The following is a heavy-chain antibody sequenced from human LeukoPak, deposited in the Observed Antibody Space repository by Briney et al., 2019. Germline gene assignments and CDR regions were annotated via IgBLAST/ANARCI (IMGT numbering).Heavy chain of an antibody. D-gene: IGHD1-26*01. Sequence: SETLSLTCSVSGGSISSGDYYWSWIRQPPGKGLEWVGYIYYSGSTYYNPSLKSRVTISVDTSKNQFSLKLSSVPAADTAVYYCARASMGAISIAFDIWGQGTMVTVS. CDR2: IYYSGST. J-gene: IGHJ3*02. CDR1: GGSISSGDYY. V-gene: IGHV4-30-4*08. CDR3: ARASMGAISIAFDI.